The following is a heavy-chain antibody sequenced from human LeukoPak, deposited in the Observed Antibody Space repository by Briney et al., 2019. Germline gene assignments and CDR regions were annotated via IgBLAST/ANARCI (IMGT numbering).Heavy chain of an antibody. D-gene: IGHD2-15*01. Sequence: ASVKVSCKASGYTFTSYGISWVRQAPGQGLVWMGIINPSGGSTSYAQKFQGRVTMTRDMSTSTVYMELSSLRAEDTAVYYCARGVSGGYCSGGSCYSGVPYFDYWGQGTLVTVSS. CDR3: ARGVSGGYCSGGSCYSGVPYFDY. CDR2: INPSGGST. J-gene: IGHJ4*02. V-gene: IGHV1-46*01. CDR1: GYTFTSYG.